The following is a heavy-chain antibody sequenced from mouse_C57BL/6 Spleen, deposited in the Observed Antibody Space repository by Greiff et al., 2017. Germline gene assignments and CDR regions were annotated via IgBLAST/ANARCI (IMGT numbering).Heavy chain of an antibody. CDR1: GYTFTSYW. CDR3: ARGSRRYYAMDY. V-gene: IGHV1-50*01. Sequence: VKLQQPGAELVKPGASVKLSCKASGYTFTSYWMQWVKQRPGQGLEWIGEIDPSDSYTNYNQKFKGKATLTVDTSSSTAYMQLSSLTSEDSAVYYCARGSRRYYAMDYWGQGTSVTVSS. CDR2: IDPSDSYT. J-gene: IGHJ4*01. D-gene: IGHD1-1*01.